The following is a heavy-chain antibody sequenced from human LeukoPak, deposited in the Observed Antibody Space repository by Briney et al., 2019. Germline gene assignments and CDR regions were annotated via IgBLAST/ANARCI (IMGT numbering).Heavy chain of an antibody. V-gene: IGHV3-30*02. CDR2: IRYDGSNK. CDR1: GFTFSSYG. J-gene: IGHJ5*02. Sequence: GGSLRLSCAASGFTFSSYGMHWVRQAPGKGLEWVAFIRYDGSNKYYADSVKGRFTISRDNSKNTLYLQMNSLRAEDTAVYYCAKGKRGYNYGFDPWGQGTLVTVSS. CDR3: AKGKRGYNYGFDP. D-gene: IGHD5-18*01.